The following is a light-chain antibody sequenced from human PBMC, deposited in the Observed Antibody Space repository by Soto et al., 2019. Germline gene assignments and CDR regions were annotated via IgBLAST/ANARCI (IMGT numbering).Light chain of an antibody. V-gene: IGKV4-1*01. CDR2: WAS. J-gene: IGKJ2*01. CDR1: QTVLYSSNNKNY. Sequence: DIVMTQSADSLAVSLGERATINCKSSQTVLYSSNNKNYLAWYQLKPGQPPKLLIYWASTRESGVPDRFSGSGSGTDFPLTISSLQAEDVAVYYCQQYYSTPYTFGQGTKLELK. CDR3: QQYYSTPYT.